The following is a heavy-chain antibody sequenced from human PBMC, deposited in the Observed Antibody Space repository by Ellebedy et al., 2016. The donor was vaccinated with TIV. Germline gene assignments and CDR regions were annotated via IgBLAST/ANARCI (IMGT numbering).Heavy chain of an antibody. CDR2: ISSSGVSS. Sequence: GESLKISCAASGFTFRNFAMTWVRQAPGKGLEWVSSISSSGVSSDYADSVRGRVTISRDNSKSTLYLQMDSLRADDSAEYYLAKLDSSGYYYGRLDYWGQGTLVTVSS. D-gene: IGHD3-22*01. CDR1: GFTFRNFA. CDR3: AKLDSSGYYYGRLDY. V-gene: IGHV3-23*01. J-gene: IGHJ4*02.